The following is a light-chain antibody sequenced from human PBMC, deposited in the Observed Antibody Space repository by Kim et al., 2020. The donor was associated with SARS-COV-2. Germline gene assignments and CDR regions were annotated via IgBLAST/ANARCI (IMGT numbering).Light chain of an antibody. CDR1: SLRSYY. J-gene: IGLJ3*02. V-gene: IGLV3-19*01. Sequence: SSELTQDPAVSVALGQTVRITCQGDSLRSYYASWYQQKPGQAPILVIYNKHNRPSGIPDRFSGSSSGDTASVTITGAQAEDEADYFCHSRDSSGNHLVFGGGTKLTVL. CDR3: HSRDSSGNHLV. CDR2: NKH.